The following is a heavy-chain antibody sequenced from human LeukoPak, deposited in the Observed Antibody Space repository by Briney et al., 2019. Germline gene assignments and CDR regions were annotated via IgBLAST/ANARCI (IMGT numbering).Heavy chain of an antibody. CDR3: ARTYFDVADFDY. J-gene: IGHJ4*02. CDR2: IYYSGST. CDR1: GGSISSSSYY. D-gene: IGHD3-9*01. V-gene: IGHV4-39*01. Sequence: PSETLSLTCTVSGGSISSSSYYWGWIRQPPGKGLEWIGSIYYSGSTYYNPSLKSRVTISVDTSKNQFSLKLSSVTAADTAVYYCARTYFDVADFDYWGQGTLVTVSS.